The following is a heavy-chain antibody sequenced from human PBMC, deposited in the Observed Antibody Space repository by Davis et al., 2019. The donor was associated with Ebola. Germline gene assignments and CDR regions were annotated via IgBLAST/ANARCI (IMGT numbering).Heavy chain of an antibody. V-gene: IGHV1-69*06. CDR3: AREVAERGLEIRAEWYFDL. D-gene: IGHD1-1*01. CDR1: GGTFSSYA. J-gene: IGHJ2*01. Sequence: SVKVSCKASGGTFSSYAISWVRQAPGQGLEWMGGIIPIFGTANYAQKFQGRVTITADKSTSTAYMELSSLRSEDTAVYYCAREVAERGLEIRAEWYFDLWGRGTLVTVSS. CDR2: IIPIFGTA.